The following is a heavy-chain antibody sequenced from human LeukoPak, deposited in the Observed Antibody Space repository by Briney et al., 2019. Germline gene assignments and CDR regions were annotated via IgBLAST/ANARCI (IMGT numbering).Heavy chain of an antibody. CDR1: AFTFSSAW. CDR3: TTDLPSGYSDMIDY. J-gene: IGHJ4*02. Sequence: GGSLRLSCAASAFTFSSAWMGWVRQAPGKGLEWVGRIKSKASGGTTDYAAPVKGRFTISRDDSKTTLYLQMDSPKTEDTAVYYCTTDLPSGYSDMIDYWGQGTLVTVSS. V-gene: IGHV3-15*01. CDR2: IKSKASGGTT. D-gene: IGHD4-23*01.